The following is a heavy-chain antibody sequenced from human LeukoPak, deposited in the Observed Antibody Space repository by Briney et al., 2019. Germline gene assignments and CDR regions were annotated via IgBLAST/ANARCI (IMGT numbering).Heavy chain of an antibody. D-gene: IGHD1-26*01. Sequence: GGSLRLSCVASGFIFNDYEMNWVRQAPGKGLEWVANIKQDGSEKYYVDSVKGRFTISRDNAKNSLYLQMNSLRAEDTAVYYCARVRGWELADAFDIWGQGTMVTVSS. CDR3: ARVRGWELADAFDI. J-gene: IGHJ3*02. CDR1: GFIFNDYE. CDR2: IKQDGSEK. V-gene: IGHV3-7*03.